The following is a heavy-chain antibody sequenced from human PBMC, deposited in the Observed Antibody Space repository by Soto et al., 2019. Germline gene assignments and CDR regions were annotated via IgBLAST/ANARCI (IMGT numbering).Heavy chain of an antibody. J-gene: IGHJ5*02. V-gene: IGHV3-74*03. CDR3: ARDQTTGDWFDA. Sequence: EVQLVESGGGLVQPGGSLRLSRGASGFDFNNYWMHWVRQDPEKGLVWVSRINGDGSDTKYADSVKGRFTISRDNAKNTVYLQMNSLRAEDTAVYYCARDQTTGDWFDAWGQGTLVTVSS. CDR1: GFDFNNYW. D-gene: IGHD4-17*01. CDR2: INGDGSDT.